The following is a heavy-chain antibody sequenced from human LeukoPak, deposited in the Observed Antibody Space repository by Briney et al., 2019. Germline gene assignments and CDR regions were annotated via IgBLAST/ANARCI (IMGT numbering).Heavy chain of an antibody. CDR2: IYSGGST. D-gene: IGHD2-8*01. Sequence: GGSLRLSCAASGFTVSSNYMSWVRQAPGKGLEWVSVIYSGGSTYYADSVKGRFTTSRDNSKNTLYLQMNSLRAEDTAVYYCARAQWGVYFDYWGQGTLVTVSS. J-gene: IGHJ4*02. CDR3: ARAQWGVYFDY. CDR1: GFTVSSNY. V-gene: IGHV3-53*01.